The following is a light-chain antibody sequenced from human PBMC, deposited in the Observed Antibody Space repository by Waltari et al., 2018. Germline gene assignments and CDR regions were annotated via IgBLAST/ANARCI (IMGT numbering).Light chain of an antibody. J-gene: IGKJ2*01. CDR1: QTISSW. CDR2: DAS. CDR3: QQYDSFSYT. Sequence: DIQMTQSPSTLSASVGDRVTTTCRARQTISSWLAWYQQKAGKAPKLLIYDASTLESGVPSRFSGSGSGTEFTLTISSLHPDDFATYYCQQYDSFSYTFGQGTKLEIK. V-gene: IGKV1-5*01.